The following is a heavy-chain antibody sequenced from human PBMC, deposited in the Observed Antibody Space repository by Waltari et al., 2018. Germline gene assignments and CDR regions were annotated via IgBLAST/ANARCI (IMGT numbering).Heavy chain of an antibody. V-gene: IGHV3-53*01. J-gene: IGHJ5*02. CDR2: LYPTGPT. CDR3: ARAGLGSPLDWMRLLDL. Sequence: EVQLVESGGGVIQPGGTLRLSCAAPGSPLRPTYMRGVRQAPGKGLEWVSVLYPTGPTYYADSVRGRFTISRDDSNNTLFLHMNALRADDTAKYYCARAGLGSPLDWMRLLDLWGQGTQVTVSS. D-gene: IGHD2-21*02. CDR1: GSPLRPTY.